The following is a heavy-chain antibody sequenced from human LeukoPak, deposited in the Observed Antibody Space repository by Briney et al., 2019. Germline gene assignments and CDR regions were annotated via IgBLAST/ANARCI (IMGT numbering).Heavy chain of an antibody. CDR1: GGTFSMYA. CDR2: IIPIFGTT. Sequence: GASVKVSFKASGGTFSMYAISWVRQAPGQGLEWMGGIIPIFGTTNYAQKFQGRVTIIADESTSTAYMELSSLRSEDTAVYYCARNVLPTNWFDPWGQGTLVTVSS. J-gene: IGHJ5*02. CDR3: ARNVLPTNWFDP. V-gene: IGHV1-69*01. D-gene: IGHD3-10*01.